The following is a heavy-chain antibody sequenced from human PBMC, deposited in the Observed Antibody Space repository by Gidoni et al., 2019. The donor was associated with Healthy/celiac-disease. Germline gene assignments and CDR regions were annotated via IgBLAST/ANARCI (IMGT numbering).Heavy chain of an antibody. CDR1: GFTFDDYA. CDR2: SSWNSGSI. V-gene: IGHV3-9*01. D-gene: IGHD5-12*01. J-gene: IGHJ4*02. CDR3: AKGRDGYNYYFDY. Sequence: EVQLVASGGGLVQPGRSLRLSCAASGFTFDDYAMHWVRQAPGKGLEWVSGSSWNSGSIGYADSVKGRFTISRDNAKNALYLQMNSLRAEDTALYYCAKGRDGYNYYFDYWGQGTLVTVSS.